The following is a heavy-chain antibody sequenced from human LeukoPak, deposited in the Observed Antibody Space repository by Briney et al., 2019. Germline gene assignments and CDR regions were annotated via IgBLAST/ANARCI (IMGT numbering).Heavy chain of an antibody. V-gene: IGHV1-2*04. J-gene: IGHJ5*02. Sequence: ASVKVSCKASGYTFTGYYMHWVRQAPGQGLEWMGWINPNSGGTNYAQKFQGWVTMTRDTSISTAYMELSSLRSEDTAVYFCALQRTERYNWILTGWFDPWGQGTLVTVSS. CDR1: GYTFTGYY. D-gene: IGHD1-20*01. CDR2: INPNSGGT. CDR3: ALQRTERYNWILTGWFDP.